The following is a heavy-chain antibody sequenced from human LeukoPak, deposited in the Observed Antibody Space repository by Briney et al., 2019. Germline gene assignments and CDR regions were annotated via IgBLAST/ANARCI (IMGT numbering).Heavy chain of an antibody. CDR3: AKGVRSSGYILFEY. J-gene: IGHJ4*02. D-gene: IGHD6-19*01. V-gene: IGHV3-7*03. Sequence: GGSLRLSCVVSGFTFNSYWMSWVRQAPGKGLEWVANIKQDGSKKYYVNSVKGRFTISRDNAKNSLYLQMNSLRAEDTAVYYCAKGVRSSGYILFEYWGQGTLVTVSS. CDR1: GFTFNSYW. CDR2: IKQDGSKK.